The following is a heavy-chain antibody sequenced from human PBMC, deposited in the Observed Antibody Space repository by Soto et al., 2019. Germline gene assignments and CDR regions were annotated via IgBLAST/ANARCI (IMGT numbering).Heavy chain of an antibody. Sequence: GESLKISCRGSGYSFTSYWIGWVRQMPGKGLEWMGIIYPGDSDTRYSPSFQGQVTISADKSISTAYLQWSSLKASDTAMDYCASHTKYYYDSSGYYPDGMGVWGQGTTVTVSS. CDR3: ASHTKYYYDSSGYYPDGMGV. J-gene: IGHJ6*02. CDR2: IYPGDSDT. CDR1: GYSFTSYW. V-gene: IGHV5-51*01. D-gene: IGHD3-22*01.